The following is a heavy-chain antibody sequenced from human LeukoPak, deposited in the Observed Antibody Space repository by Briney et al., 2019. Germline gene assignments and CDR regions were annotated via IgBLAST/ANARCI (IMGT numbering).Heavy chain of an antibody. J-gene: IGHJ4*02. CDR2: ISGSGGST. Sequence: QPGASLRLSCAASGFTFSSYAMSWVRQAPGKGLEWVSAISGSGGSTYYADSVKGRFTISRDNSKNTLCLQMNSLRAEDTAVYYCAKSPGYGDYLFDYWGQGTLVTVSS. D-gene: IGHD4-17*01. CDR3: AKSPGYGDYLFDY. V-gene: IGHV3-23*01. CDR1: GFTFSSYA.